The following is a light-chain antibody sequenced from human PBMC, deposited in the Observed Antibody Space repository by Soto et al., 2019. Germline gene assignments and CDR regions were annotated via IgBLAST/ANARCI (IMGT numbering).Light chain of an antibody. Sequence: QSVLTQPPSVSAAPGQKVTSSCSGSSSNIGYNSVSCYQQLPGTAPKLLIYDNNKRPSGIPDRFSASKSGTSVALGITGLQTGDEADYFCGTWDSSLTAAVVGTGTKVT. CDR3: GTWDSSLTAAV. CDR2: DNN. J-gene: IGLJ1*01. CDR1: SSNIGYNS. V-gene: IGLV1-51*01.